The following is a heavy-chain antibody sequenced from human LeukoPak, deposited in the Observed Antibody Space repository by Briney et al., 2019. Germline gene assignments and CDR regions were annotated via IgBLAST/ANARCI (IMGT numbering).Heavy chain of an antibody. CDR1: DASISSYH. CDR2: IFYSGRT. D-gene: IGHD3-22*01. V-gene: IGHV4-59*01. Sequence: SETLSLTCIVSDASISSYHWGWIRQPPGKGLELIGYIFYSGRTNYNPSLASRVTISIDTSKNQFSLKLSSVTAADTAVYYCARGYFDNAGYSNPFDIWGQGTLVTVSS. CDR3: ARGYFDNAGYSNPFDI. J-gene: IGHJ4*02.